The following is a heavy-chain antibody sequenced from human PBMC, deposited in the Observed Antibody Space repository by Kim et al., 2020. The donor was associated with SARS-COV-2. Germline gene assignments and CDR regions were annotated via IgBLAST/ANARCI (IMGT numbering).Heavy chain of an antibody. D-gene: IGHD1-26*01. J-gene: IGHJ3*02. V-gene: IGHV3-30*02. Sequence: DSVKGRFTISRDNSKNTLYLQMNSLRAEDTAVYYCAKAITGATTGNGFDICGQGTMVTVSS. CDR3: AKAITGATTGNGFDI.